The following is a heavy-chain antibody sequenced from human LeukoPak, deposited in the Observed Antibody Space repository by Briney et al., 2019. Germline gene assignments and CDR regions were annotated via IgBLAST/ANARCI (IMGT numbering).Heavy chain of an antibody. CDR1: GYTFTGYY. CDR3: ASLSNPDAFDI. D-gene: IGHD2/OR15-2a*01. J-gene: IGHJ3*02. Sequence: ASVKVSCKASGYTFTGYYMHWVRQAPGQGLEWMGRINPNSGVTRYAQKFQGRVTMTRDTSISTAYMELSRLRSDDTAVYYCASLSNPDAFDIWGQGTMVTVSS. V-gene: IGHV1-2*06. CDR2: INPNSGVT.